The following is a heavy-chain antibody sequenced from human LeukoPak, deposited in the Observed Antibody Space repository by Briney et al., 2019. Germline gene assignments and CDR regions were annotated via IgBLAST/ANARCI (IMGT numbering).Heavy chain of an antibody. D-gene: IGHD3-22*01. V-gene: IGHV1-2*02. CDR3: ARANYYDSSGYYSGLNWFDP. J-gene: IGHJ5*02. Sequence: ASVKVSCKASGYTFTGYYVHWVRQAPGQGLEWMGWINPNSGGTNYAQKFQGRVTMTRDTSISTAYMELSRLRSDDTAVYYCARANYYDSSGYYSGLNWFDPWGQGTLVTVSS. CDR1: GYTFTGYY. CDR2: INPNSGGT.